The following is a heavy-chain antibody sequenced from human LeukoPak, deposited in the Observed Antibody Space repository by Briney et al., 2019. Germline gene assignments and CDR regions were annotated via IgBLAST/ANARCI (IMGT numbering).Heavy chain of an antibody. J-gene: IGHJ6*02. V-gene: IGHV3-53*01. CDR1: GFTVSSNY. Sequence: GSLRLSCAASGFTVSSNYMSWVRQAPGKGLEWVSVIYSGGSTYYADSVKGRFTISRDNSKNTLYLQMNSLRAEDTAVYYCARDSRSSWYGYYGMDVWGQGTTVTVSS. CDR3: ARDSRSSWYGYYGMDV. D-gene: IGHD6-13*01. CDR2: IYSGGST.